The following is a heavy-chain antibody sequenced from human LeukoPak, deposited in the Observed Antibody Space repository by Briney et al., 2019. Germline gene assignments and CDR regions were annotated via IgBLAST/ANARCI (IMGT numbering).Heavy chain of an antibody. J-gene: IGHJ4*02. CDR2: IYHSGST. CDR3: ARDRRPTFDY. CDR1: GGSISSGGYY. V-gene: IGHV4-30-2*01. Sequence: PSQTLSLTCTVSGGSISSGGYYWSWIWQPPGKGLEWIGYIYHSGSTYYNPSLKSRVTISVDRSKNQFSLKLSSVTAADTAVYYCARDRRPTFDYWGQGTLVTVSS.